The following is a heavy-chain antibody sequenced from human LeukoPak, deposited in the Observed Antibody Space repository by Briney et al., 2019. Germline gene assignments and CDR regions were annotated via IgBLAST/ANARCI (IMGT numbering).Heavy chain of an antibody. J-gene: IGHJ5*02. CDR3: ARTIYSGAEFDP. D-gene: IGHD2-21*01. Sequence: ASVKVSCKASGYTFTDYYMLWVRQAPGQGLEWMGWINPNSGGTNYAQKFQGRVTMTRDTSISTAYMELSRLRSDDTAVYYCARTIYSGAEFDPWGQGTLVTVSS. V-gene: IGHV1-2*02. CDR2: INPNSGGT. CDR1: GYTFTDYY.